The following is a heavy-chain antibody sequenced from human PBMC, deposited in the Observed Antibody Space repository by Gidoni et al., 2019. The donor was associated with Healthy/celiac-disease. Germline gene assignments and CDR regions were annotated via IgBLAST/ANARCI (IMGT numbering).Heavy chain of an antibody. CDR1: GFTFSSYG. Sequence: QVQLVESGGGVVQPGGSLRLSCAASGFTFSSYGMHWFGQAPGKGLGWVAVIWYDGSNKYYADSVKGRFTISRDNSKNTLYLQMNSLRAEDTAVYYCARGADYDFWSGYPPRDPPYYYYGMDVWGQGTTVTVSS. J-gene: IGHJ6*02. CDR3: ARGADYDFWSGYPPRDPPYYYYGMDV. V-gene: IGHV3-33*01. CDR2: IWYDGSNK. D-gene: IGHD3-3*01.